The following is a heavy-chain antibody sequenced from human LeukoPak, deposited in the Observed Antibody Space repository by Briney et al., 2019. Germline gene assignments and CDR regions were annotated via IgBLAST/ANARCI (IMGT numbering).Heavy chain of an antibody. CDR3: AKDRCSGGSCYVFDY. J-gene: IGHJ4*02. CDR2: IRKDGSNK. Sequence: PGGSLRLSCAASGFTFSSYGMHWVRQAPRKGLEGVAFIRKDGSNKYYKDYVKGRFTISRDNSKNTLYLQMNSLRAEDTAVYYCAKDRCSGGSCYVFDYWGQGTLVTVSS. V-gene: IGHV3-30*02. D-gene: IGHD2-15*01. CDR1: GFTFSSYG.